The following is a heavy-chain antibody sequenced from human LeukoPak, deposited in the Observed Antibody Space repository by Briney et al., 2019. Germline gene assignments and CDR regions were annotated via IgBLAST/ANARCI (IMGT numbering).Heavy chain of an antibody. CDR3: ARSAASLTTSFIFDY. Sequence: GGSLRLSCAASAFTFSSNGMDWVRQAPGKGLEWVAFTRNDGSNKYYEDSVKGRFTISRDNAKNSLYLQMNSLRAEDTAVYYCARSAASLTTSFIFDYWGQGTLVTVSS. D-gene: IGHD4-17*01. CDR1: AFTFSSNG. V-gene: IGHV3-30*02. CDR2: TRNDGSNK. J-gene: IGHJ4*02.